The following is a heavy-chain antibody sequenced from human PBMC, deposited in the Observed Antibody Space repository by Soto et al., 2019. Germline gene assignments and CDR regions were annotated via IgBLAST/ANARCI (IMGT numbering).Heavy chain of an antibody. D-gene: IGHD3-16*01. CDR3: ARDRASPGGNTFDV. CDR1: GYTFTGYY. V-gene: IGHV1-2*02. Sequence: ASVKVSCKASGYTFTGYYIHWMRQAPGQGLEWMGWINPNSGGTNYAQKFQGRLTMTRDTSISTAYMELSRLTSDDTVVYYCARDRASPGGNTFDVWGQGTMVTV. CDR2: INPNSGGT. J-gene: IGHJ3*01.